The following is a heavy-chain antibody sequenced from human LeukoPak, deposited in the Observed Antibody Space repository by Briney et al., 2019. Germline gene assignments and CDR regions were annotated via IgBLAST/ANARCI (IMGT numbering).Heavy chain of an antibody. V-gene: IGHV3-30-3*01. CDR2: ISYDGSNK. CDR1: GFTFSSYA. Sequence: QPGRSLRLSCAASGFTFSSYAMHWVRQAPGKGLEWVAVISYDGSNKYYADSVKGRFTISRDNSKNTLYLQMNSLRAEDTAVYYCARDFSRGVAGPSYYFDYWGQGTLVTVSS. CDR3: ARDFSRGVAGPSYYFDY. J-gene: IGHJ4*02. D-gene: IGHD6-19*01.